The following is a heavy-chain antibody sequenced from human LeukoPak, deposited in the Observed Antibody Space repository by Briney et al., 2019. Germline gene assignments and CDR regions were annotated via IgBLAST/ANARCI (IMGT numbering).Heavy chain of an antibody. J-gene: IGHJ4*02. CDR1: GFTFSSYG. Sequence: PGRSLRLSCAASGFTFSSYGMHWVRQAPGKGLEWVAVISYDGSNKYYADSVKGRFTISRDNSKNTLYLQMNSLRAEDTAVYYCAKSLVAVAGVIDYWGQGTLVTVSS. CDR2: ISYDGSNK. V-gene: IGHV3-30*18. D-gene: IGHD6-19*01. CDR3: AKSLVAVAGVIDY.